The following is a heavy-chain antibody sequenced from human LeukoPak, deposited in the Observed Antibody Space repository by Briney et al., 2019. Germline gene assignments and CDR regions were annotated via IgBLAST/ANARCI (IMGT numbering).Heavy chain of an antibody. J-gene: IGHJ4*02. D-gene: IGHD3-10*01. V-gene: IGHV3-7*01. Sequence: GGSLRLSCAASGFTFSSYAMSWVRQAPGKGLEWVADIEPDGSGKTYVDSVKGRFTVSRDNAQQSLYLQMDTLTAEDTAVYYCVTSWVRQQRDFWGQGTLVTVSS. CDR3: VTSWVRQQRDF. CDR1: GFTFSSYA. CDR2: IEPDGSGK.